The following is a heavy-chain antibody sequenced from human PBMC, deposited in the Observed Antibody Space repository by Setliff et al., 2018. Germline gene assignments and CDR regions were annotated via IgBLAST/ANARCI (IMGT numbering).Heavy chain of an antibody. J-gene: IGHJ3*02. Sequence: GSLRLSCAASGFTFSSYWMSWVRQAPGKGLEWVANIKQDGSEKYYADSVKGRFTISRDNAKKSLYLQMNSLRAEDTAVYYCARDRRPFNWGGNDAFDIWGQGTMVTVSS. D-gene: IGHD7-27*01. V-gene: IGHV3-7*01. CDR1: GFTFSSYW. CDR2: IKQDGSEK. CDR3: ARDRRPFNWGGNDAFDI.